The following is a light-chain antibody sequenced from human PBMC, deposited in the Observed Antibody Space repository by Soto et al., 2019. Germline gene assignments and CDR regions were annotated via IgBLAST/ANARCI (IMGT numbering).Light chain of an antibody. J-gene: IGLJ1*01. Sequence: QSVLTQPPSASGSPGQSVTISCTGTSSDVGGYNYVSWYQQHPGKAPKLMIYEVNKRPSGVPDRFSGSKSGNTASPTVSGLQAEDEADYYCSLYAGSINPNFVFGTGTKVTVL. CDR3: SLYAGSINPNFV. CDR1: SSDVGGYNY. CDR2: EVN. V-gene: IGLV2-8*01.